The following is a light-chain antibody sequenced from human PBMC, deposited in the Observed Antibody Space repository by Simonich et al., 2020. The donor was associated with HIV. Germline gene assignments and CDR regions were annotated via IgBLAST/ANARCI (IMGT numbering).Light chain of an antibody. Sequence: EIVMTQSPATLSLSPGERATLSCRASQSVSSNYLGWYQQKPGQAPRLLIYGASTRATGIPDRFSGSGSGTDFTLTISRLEPEDFAVYYCQQYNNWPSPFTFGPGTKVDIK. J-gene: IGKJ3*01. V-gene: IGKV3D-20*02. CDR3: QQYNNWPSPFT. CDR2: GAS. CDR1: QSVSSNY.